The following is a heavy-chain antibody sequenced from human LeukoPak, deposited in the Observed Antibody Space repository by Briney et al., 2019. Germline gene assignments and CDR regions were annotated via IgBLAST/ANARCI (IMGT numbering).Heavy chain of an antibody. Sequence: GGSLRLSCVASRFSLTRYGMAWVRQAPGGGLDWVATITARGDVAYYADSVDGRFTFSRDNSKNTLYLQMGSLRAEDMAVYYCARGSVSILTGYYYWGQGTLVTVSS. CDR3: ARGSVSILTGYYY. CDR1: RFSLTRYG. V-gene: IGHV3-23*01. D-gene: IGHD3-9*01. J-gene: IGHJ4*02. CDR2: ITARGDVA.